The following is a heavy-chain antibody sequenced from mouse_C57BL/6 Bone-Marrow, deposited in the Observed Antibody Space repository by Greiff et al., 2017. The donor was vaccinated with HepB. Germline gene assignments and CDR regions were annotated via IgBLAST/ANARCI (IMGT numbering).Heavy chain of an antibody. D-gene: IGHD1-1*01. CDR2: ISNGGGST. J-gene: IGHJ1*03. V-gene: IGHV5-12*01. CDR1: GFTFSDYY. Sequence: EVQGVESGGGLVQPGGSLKLSCAASGFTFSDYYMYWVRQTPEKRLEWVAYISNGGGSTYYPDTVKGRFTISRDNANNTLYLQMSRLKSEDTAMYYCARLYGSSYVDWYFDVWGTGTTVTVAS. CDR3: ARLYGSSYVDWYFDV.